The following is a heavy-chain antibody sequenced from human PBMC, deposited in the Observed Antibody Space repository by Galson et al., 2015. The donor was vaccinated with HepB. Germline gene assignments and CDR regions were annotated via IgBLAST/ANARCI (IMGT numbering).Heavy chain of an antibody. V-gene: IGHV3-33*08. CDR3: ARRARDYGGNSAIDY. CDR2: IWYDGSNK. Sequence: SLRLSCAASGFTFSTYSLNWVRQAPGKGLEWVAVIWYDGSNKYYADSVKGRFTISRDNAKNSLYLQMNSLRAEDTAVYYCARRARDYGGNSAIDYWGQGTLVTVSS. J-gene: IGHJ4*02. D-gene: IGHD4-23*01. CDR1: GFTFSTYS.